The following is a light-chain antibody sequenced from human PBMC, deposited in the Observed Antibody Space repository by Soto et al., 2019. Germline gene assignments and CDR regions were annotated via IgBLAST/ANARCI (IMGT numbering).Light chain of an antibody. CDR3: QQYNPCPHT. CDR1: QGIGNY. V-gene: IGKV1-16*02. J-gene: IGKJ4*01. Sequence: DIQMTQSPSSLSASVGDRVTMTCRASQGIGNYLAWFRQNPGTAPKSLTYAASSLQSGVPSKFSGSGSGTDFTLAISSLQPDDFAIYYCQQYNPCPHTFGGGTKVEI. CDR2: AAS.